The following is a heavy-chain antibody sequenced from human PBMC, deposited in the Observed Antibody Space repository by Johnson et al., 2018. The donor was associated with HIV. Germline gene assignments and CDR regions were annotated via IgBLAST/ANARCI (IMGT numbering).Heavy chain of an antibody. V-gene: IGHV3-66*02. D-gene: IGHD2-21*01. CDR2: INSVGSNT. CDR3: ARGGGCGGDCYSGFNAFDI. CDR1: GFTVSSNY. Sequence: VQLVESGGGVVQPGRSLRVSCAASGFTVSSNYMSWVRQAPGKGLEWVSRINSVGSNTDFADPVKGRFIISIDNSNNTLYLQMNSLTTEDTAAYYCARGGGCGGDCYSGFNAFDIWGQGTMVTVS. J-gene: IGHJ3*02.